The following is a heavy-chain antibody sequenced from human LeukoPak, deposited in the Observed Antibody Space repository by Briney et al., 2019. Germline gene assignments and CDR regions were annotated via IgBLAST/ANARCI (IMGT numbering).Heavy chain of an antibody. J-gene: IGHJ4*02. CDR3: ARDGQGSGKTFDY. D-gene: IGHD1-1*01. CDR1: GGSISSSNW. CDR2: IYHSGST. Sequence: SGTLSLTCAVSGGSISSSNWWSWVRQPPGKGLEWIGEIYHSGSTNYNPSLKSRVTISVDKSKNQFSLKLSSVTAADTAVYYCARDGQGSGKTFDYWGQGTLVTVSS. V-gene: IGHV4-4*02.